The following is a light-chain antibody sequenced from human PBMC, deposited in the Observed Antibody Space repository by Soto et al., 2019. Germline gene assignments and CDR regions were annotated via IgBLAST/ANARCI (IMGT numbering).Light chain of an antibody. J-gene: IGLJ2*01. CDR2: EVS. V-gene: IGLV2-8*01. CDR3: SSYADSNNLV. CDR1: SSDVGGYNY. Sequence: QSALTQPPSASGSPGQSVTISCTGSSSDVGGYNYVSWYQQHPGKAPKLMIYEVSERPSGVPDRFSGSKSGKTASLTVSGLQAEDEADYYCSSYADSNNLVFGGGTKLTVL.